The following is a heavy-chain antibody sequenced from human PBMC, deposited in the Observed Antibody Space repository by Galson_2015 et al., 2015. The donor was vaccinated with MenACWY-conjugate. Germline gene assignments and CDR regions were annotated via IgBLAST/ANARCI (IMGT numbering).Heavy chain of an antibody. CDR2: ISSDISTI. CDR3: ARGADDYDSSVDY. D-gene: IGHD3-22*01. Sequence: SLRLSCAASGFTFSSHTMNWVRQAPGKGLEWVSFISSDISTIYYAASVKGRFTISRDNAKNSLFLQMHSLRAEDTAVYYCARGADDYDSSVDYWGQGTLVTVSS. V-gene: IGHV3-48*01. CDR1: GFTFSSHT. J-gene: IGHJ4*02.